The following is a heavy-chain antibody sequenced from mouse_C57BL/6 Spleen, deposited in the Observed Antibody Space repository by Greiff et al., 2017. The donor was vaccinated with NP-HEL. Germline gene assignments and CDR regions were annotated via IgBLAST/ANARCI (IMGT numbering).Heavy chain of an antibody. CDR3: ARDYYGSSYWYFDV. D-gene: IGHD1-1*01. Sequence: EVKLMESEGGLVQPGSSMKLSCTASGFTFRDSYMAWVRQVPEKGLEWVANINYDGSSTYYLDSLKSRFIISRDNAKNILYLQMSSLKSEDTATYYCARDYYGSSYWYFDVWGTGTTVTVSS. V-gene: IGHV5-16*01. CDR1: GFTFRDSY. CDR2: INYDGSST. J-gene: IGHJ1*03.